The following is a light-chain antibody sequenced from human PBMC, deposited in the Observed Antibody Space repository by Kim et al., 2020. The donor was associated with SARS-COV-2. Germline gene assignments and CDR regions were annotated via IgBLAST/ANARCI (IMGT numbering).Light chain of an antibody. CDR1: QSISDW. Sequence: ASVGDRVTITCRASQSISDWLAWYQQKPGKAPKLLIYDASSLESGIPSRFSGSGSGTEFTLTINSLQPDDFATYYCQQYNSDSHTFGQGTKLEI. V-gene: IGKV1-5*01. CDR2: DAS. CDR3: QQYNSDSHT. J-gene: IGKJ2*01.